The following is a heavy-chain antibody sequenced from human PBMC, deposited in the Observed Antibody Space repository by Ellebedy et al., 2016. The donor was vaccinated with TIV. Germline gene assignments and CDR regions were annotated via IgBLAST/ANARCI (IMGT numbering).Heavy chain of an antibody. J-gene: IGHJ4*02. CDR3: ARDVNWAPAYYDSSGFFDY. D-gene: IGHD3-22*01. CDR2: INPSGGST. V-gene: IGHV1-46*01. Sequence: AASVKVSCKASGYTFTSYYMHWVRQAPGQGLEWMGIINPSGGSTSYAQKFQGRVTMTRDTSTSTVYMELSSLRSEDTAVYYCARDVNWAPAYYDSSGFFDYWGQGTLVTVSS. CDR1: GYTFTSYY.